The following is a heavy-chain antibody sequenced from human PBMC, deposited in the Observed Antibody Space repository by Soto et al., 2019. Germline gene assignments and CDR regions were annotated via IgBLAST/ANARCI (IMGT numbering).Heavy chain of an antibody. Sequence: SETLSLPCTVSGGSISSGGYYWSWIRQHPGKGLEWIGYIYYSGSTYYNPSLKSRVTISVDTSKNQFSLKLSSVTAADTAVYYCARVRGRCISTSCYKTGYYYYYYGMDVWGQGTTVTVSS. D-gene: IGHD2-2*01. CDR2: IYYSGST. V-gene: IGHV4-31*03. CDR1: GGSISSGGYY. J-gene: IGHJ6*02. CDR3: ARVRGRCISTSCYKTGYYYYYYGMDV.